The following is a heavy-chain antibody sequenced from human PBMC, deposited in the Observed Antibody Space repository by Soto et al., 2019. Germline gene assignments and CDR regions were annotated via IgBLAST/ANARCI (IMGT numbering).Heavy chain of an antibody. D-gene: IGHD4-4*01. Sequence: GESLKISCKGSGYIFTSYWVGWVRQMPGKGLEWMGIIYPGDSDTRYSPSFQGQVTISADKSISTAYLQWSSLKASDTAKYYCARLSYSNYKDGFDPWGQGTLVTVSS. CDR3: ARLSYSNYKDGFDP. V-gene: IGHV5-51*01. CDR2: IYPGDSDT. J-gene: IGHJ5*02. CDR1: GYIFTSYW.